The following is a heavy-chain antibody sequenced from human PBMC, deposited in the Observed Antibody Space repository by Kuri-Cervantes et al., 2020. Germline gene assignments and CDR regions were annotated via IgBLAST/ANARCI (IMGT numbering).Heavy chain of an antibody. Sequence: GESLRLSCAASGFTFSSYWMHWVRQAPGKGLVWVSRINSDGSSTSYADSVKGRFTISRDNAKNTLYLQMNSLRAEDTAVYYCARGRYCSSTGCWDWFDPWGQGTLVTVSS. CDR2: INSDGSST. CDR1: GFTFSSYW. J-gene: IGHJ5*02. CDR3: ARGRYCSSTGCWDWFDP. V-gene: IGHV3-74*01. D-gene: IGHD2-2*01.